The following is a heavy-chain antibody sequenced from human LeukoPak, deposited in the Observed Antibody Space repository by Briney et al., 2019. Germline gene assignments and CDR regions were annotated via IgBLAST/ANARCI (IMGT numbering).Heavy chain of an antibody. CDR2: IDWDDDK. Sequence: RESGPALVKPTQTLTLTCTFSGFSLSTSGMCVSWIRQPPGKAPEWLARIDWDDDKYYNTSLKTRLTISKDTSKNQVVLTMTNMDPVDTATYYCARIQGRITGTARAFDIWGQGTMVTVSS. J-gene: IGHJ3*02. D-gene: IGHD1-7*01. CDR1: GFSLSTSGMC. CDR3: ARIQGRITGTARAFDI. V-gene: IGHV2-70*11.